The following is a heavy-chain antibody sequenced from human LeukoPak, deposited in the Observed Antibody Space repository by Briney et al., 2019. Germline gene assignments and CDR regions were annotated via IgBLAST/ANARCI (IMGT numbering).Heavy chain of an antibody. V-gene: IGHV3-30*02. CDR2: LRYDGSNK. D-gene: IGHD3-3*01. Sequence: PGGSLRLSCAASGFTFSSYGMHWVRQAPGKGLERVAFLRYDGSNKYYADSVKGRFTISRDNSKNTLYLQMNSLRAEDTAVYYCAKATAIFGVVIYNAFDIWGQGTMVTVSS. CDR3: AKATAIFGVVIYNAFDI. CDR1: GFTFSSYG. J-gene: IGHJ3*02.